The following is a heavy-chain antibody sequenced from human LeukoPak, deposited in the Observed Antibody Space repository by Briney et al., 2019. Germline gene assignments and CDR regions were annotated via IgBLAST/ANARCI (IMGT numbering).Heavy chain of an antibody. CDR3: ARDTDFDC. Sequence: PGGTLRLSCAASEFTFSSYGMSWVRQAPGKGLEWVSAISGSGGSTYYADSVKGRFTISRDNAKNSLYLQMNSLRAEDTAVYYCARDTDFDCWGQGTLVTVSS. CDR2: ISGSGGST. V-gene: IGHV3-23*01. J-gene: IGHJ4*02. CDR1: EFTFSSYG.